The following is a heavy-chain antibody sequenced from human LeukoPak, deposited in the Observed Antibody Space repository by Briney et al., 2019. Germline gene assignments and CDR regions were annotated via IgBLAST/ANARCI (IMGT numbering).Heavy chain of an antibody. D-gene: IGHD3-22*01. J-gene: IGHJ4*02. V-gene: IGHV3-30*02. CDR2: IRYDGNSN. CDR1: GFTFRSYG. Sequence: PRGSLRLSCAASGFTFRSYGMHWVRQAPGRGLEWVAFIRYDGNSNYYADSVKGRFTISRDNSRSTLYLQMNSLRAEDTAVYYCAKEEVISGNHGVYFDYWGQGTLVTVSS. CDR3: AKEEVISGNHGVYFDY.